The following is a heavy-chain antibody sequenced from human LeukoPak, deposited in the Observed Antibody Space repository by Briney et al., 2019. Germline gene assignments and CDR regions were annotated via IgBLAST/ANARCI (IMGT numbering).Heavy chain of an antibody. V-gene: IGHV4-61*02. Sequence: PSQTLSLTCTVSGGSISSGSYYWSWIRQPAGKGLEWIGRIYTSGSTNYNPSLKSRVTISVDTSKNQFSLKLSSVTAADTAVYYCARHNWNLWGQGTLVTVSS. CDR2: IYTSGST. CDR3: ARHNWNL. D-gene: IGHD1-1*01. J-gene: IGHJ4*02. CDR1: GGSISSGSYY.